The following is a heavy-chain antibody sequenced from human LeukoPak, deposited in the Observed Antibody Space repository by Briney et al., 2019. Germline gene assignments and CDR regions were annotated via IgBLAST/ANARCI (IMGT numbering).Heavy chain of an antibody. V-gene: IGHV3-33*01. J-gene: IGHJ4*02. CDR3: AGDRATSYFDY. Sequence: GGSLRLSCAASGFTFRSHGMHWVRQAPGKGLEWVAFIWYDGSNKYYTDSVKGRFTISRDNSKNTLYLQMNSLRAEDTGVYYCAGDRATSYFDYWGQGALVTISS. CDR1: GFTFRSHG. CDR2: IWYDGSNK. D-gene: IGHD1-26*01.